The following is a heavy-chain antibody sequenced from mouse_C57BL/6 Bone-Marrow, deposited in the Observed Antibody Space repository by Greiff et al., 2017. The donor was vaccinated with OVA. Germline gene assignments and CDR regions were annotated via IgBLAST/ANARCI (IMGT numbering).Heavy chain of an antibody. CDR1: GFNIKNTY. CDR3: ASPITTVVAPYDFDY. CDR2: IDPANGNT. D-gene: IGHD1-1*01. J-gene: IGHJ2*01. V-gene: IGHV14-3*01. Sequence: EVQLQQSVAELVRPGASVKLSCTASGFNIKNTYMHWVKQRPEQGLEWIGRIDPANGNTKYAPKFQGKATITADTSSNTAYLQLSSLTSEDTAIYYCASPITTVVAPYDFDYWGQGTTLTVSS.